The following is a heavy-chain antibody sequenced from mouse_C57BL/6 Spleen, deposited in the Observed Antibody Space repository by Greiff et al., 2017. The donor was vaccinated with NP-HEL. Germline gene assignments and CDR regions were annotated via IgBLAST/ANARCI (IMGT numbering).Heavy chain of an antibody. V-gene: IGHV6-3*01. Sequence: EVQLQESGGGLVQPGGSMKLSCVASGFTFSNYWMNWVRQSPEKVLEWVAQIRLKSDNYATHYAESVKGRFTISRDDSKSSVYLQMNNLRAEDTGIYYCTGGGYRKNYAMDYWGQGTSVTVSS. J-gene: IGHJ4*01. CDR2: IRLKSDNYAT. CDR3: TGGGYRKNYAMDY. CDR1: GFTFSNYW. D-gene: IGHD2-2*01.